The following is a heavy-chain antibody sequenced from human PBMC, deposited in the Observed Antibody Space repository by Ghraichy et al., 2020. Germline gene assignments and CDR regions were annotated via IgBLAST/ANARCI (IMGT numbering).Heavy chain of an antibody. CDR1: GFTFSSYA. Sequence: GGSLRLSCAASGFTFSSYAMSWVRQAPGKGLEWVSTISGSGGRTYYADSVKGRFTISRDNSRNTLYLQMNSLRAEDTAVYYCAKTDSSGDFDFWSGYFPLDSWGLGTLVTVSS. CDR3: AKTDSSGDFDFWSGYFPLDS. D-gene: IGHD3-3*01. CDR2: ISGSGGRT. V-gene: IGHV3-23*01. J-gene: IGHJ4*02.